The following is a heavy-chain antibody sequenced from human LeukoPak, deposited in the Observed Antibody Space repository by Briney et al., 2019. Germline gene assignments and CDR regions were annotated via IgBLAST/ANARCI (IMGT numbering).Heavy chain of an antibody. CDR1: GFTFSSYG. Sequence: GGSLRLSCAASGFTFSSYGMSWVRQAPGKGLECVSVIYSGGNTYYADSVKGRFTISRDNSKNTLYLQMNSLRAEDTAVYYCARKTDSGGQGDYWGPGTLVTVSS. CDR3: ARKTDSGGQGDY. CDR2: IYSGGNT. V-gene: IGHV3-66*01. D-gene: IGHD3-22*01. J-gene: IGHJ4*02.